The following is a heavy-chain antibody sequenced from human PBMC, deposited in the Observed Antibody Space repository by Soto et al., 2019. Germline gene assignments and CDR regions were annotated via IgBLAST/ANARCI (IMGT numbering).Heavy chain of an antibody. J-gene: IGHJ6*01. CDR2: ISYDGSNK. V-gene: IGHV3-30-3*01. D-gene: IGHD2-15*01. Sequence: QVQLVESGGGVVQPGRSLRLSCAASGFTFSSYAMHWVRQAPGKGLEWVAVISYDGSNKYYADSVKGRFTISRDNSKNTLYLQMNSLRAEDTAVYYCARDTVYCSGGSCYSYYYYYGMDVW. CDR3: ARDTVYCSGGSCYSYYYYYGMDV. CDR1: GFTFSSYA.